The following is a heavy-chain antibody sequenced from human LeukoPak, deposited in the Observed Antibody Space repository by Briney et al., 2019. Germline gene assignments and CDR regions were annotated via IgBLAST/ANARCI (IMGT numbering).Heavy chain of an antibody. CDR2: ITPNADRT. Sequence: GGSLRLSCAASGFTFGSYGMSWVRQAPGKGQEWVSFITPNADRTSYADSVEGRFTISRDNPRNTLYMQMNSLRDEDTALYYCAIMHGYYDGSGYWVQWGQGTPVTVS. CDR3: AIMHGYYDGSGYWVQ. V-gene: IGHV3-23*01. CDR1: GFTFGSYG. J-gene: IGHJ1*01. D-gene: IGHD3-22*01.